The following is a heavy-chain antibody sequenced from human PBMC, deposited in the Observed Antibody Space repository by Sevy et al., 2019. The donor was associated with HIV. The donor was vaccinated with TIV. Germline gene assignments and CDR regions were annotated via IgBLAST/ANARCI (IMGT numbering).Heavy chain of an antibody. V-gene: IGHV3-30*02. D-gene: IGHD6-13*01. Sequence: GGSLRLSCAASGFTFSNYGMHWVRQVPGKGLEWVTFIRYDGNDRYYATSVKGRFTISRVDSKNRLYLQMDRLRAEDTAIYYCAKDLAGPGRRYFDYWGQGTLVTVSS. CDR2: IRYDGNDR. CDR3: AKDLAGPGRRYFDY. CDR1: GFTFSNYG. J-gene: IGHJ4*02.